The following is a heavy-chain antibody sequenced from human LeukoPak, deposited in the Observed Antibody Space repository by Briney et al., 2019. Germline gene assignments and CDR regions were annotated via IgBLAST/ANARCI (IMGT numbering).Heavy chain of an antibody. CDR2: INPHSGDT. CDR3: ARTAFQFGDYFYYMDV. D-gene: IGHD3-3*02. Sequence: ASVKVSCKASGYTFTGYYMHWVRQAPGQGLEWMGWINPHSGDTNYAQKFQGRVTVTRDTSITTAYMELSGPTSDDTAVYYCARTAFQFGDYFYYMDVWGKGTTVTVSS. J-gene: IGHJ6*03. CDR1: GYTFTGYY. V-gene: IGHV1-2*02.